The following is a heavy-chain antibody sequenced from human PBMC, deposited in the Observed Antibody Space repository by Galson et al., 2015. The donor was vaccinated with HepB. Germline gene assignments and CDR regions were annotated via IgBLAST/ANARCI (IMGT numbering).Heavy chain of an antibody. CDR1: GFTLSSYS. V-gene: IGHV3-21*01. CDR3: ARDQYRTYPDY. CDR2: ISSSSSYI. Sequence: SLRLSCAASGFTLSSYSMNWVRQAPGKGLEWVSSISSSSSYIYYADSVQGRFTISRDNAKNSLYLQMNSLRAEDTAVYFCARDQYRTYPDYWGQGTLVTVSS. D-gene: IGHD6-6*01. J-gene: IGHJ4*02.